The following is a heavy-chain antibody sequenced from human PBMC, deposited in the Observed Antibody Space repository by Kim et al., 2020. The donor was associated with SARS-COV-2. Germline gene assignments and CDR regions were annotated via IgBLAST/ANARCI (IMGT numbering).Heavy chain of an antibody. D-gene: IGHD1-26*01. Sequence: NYAQKLQGRVTMTIDTSTSTAHMELRSLRSDDTAVYYCARGGGLWELPFDYWGQGTLVTVSS. V-gene: IGHV1-18*01. CDR3: ARGGGLWELPFDY. J-gene: IGHJ4*02.